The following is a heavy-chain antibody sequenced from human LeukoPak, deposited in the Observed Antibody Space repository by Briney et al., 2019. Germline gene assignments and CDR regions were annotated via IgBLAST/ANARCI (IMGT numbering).Heavy chain of an antibody. Sequence: GASVKVSCKASGGTFSKYTISWVRQRPGQGLEWMGGITPLFGTANYAQKFQGRVTITADESASTAYMELSSLRSEDSALYYCARRHYGSFDYWGQGTLVTVSS. J-gene: IGHJ4*02. V-gene: IGHV1-69*13. CDR3: ARRHYGSFDY. CDR1: GGTFSKYT. CDR2: ITPLFGTA. D-gene: IGHD3-10*01.